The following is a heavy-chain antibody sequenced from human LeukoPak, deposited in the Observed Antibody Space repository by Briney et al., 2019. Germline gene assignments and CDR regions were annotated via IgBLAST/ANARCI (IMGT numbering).Heavy chain of an antibody. D-gene: IGHD3-22*01. CDR1: GGSISSSSYY. Sequence: SETLSLTCTVSGGSISSSSYYWGWIRQPPGKGLEWIGSIYYSGSTYYNPSLKSRVTISVDTSKNQFSLKLSSVTAADTAVYYCASPQYYYESAFDIWGRGTMVTVSS. CDR3: ASPQYYYESAFDI. CDR2: IYYSGST. V-gene: IGHV4-39*01. J-gene: IGHJ3*02.